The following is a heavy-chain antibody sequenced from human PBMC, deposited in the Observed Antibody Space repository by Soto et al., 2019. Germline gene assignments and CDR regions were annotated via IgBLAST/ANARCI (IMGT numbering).Heavy chain of an antibody. D-gene: IGHD5-18*01. Sequence: SVKVSCKASGGTFSSYAISWVRQAPGQGLEWMGGIIPIFGTANYAQKFQGRVTITADESTSTAYMELSSLRSEDTAVYYCARDIRGIQLWYGFAPNQGWFEPWGQGTLVIVS. CDR3: ARDIRGIQLWYGFAPNQGWFEP. CDR1: GGTFSSYA. J-gene: IGHJ5*02. CDR2: IIPIFGTA. V-gene: IGHV1-69*13.